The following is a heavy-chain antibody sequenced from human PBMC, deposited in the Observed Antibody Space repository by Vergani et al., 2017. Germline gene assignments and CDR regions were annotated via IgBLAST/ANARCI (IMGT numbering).Heavy chain of an antibody. CDR1: GFPFSDYG. V-gene: IGHV3-30*03. Sequence: QVQLVESGGGEVQPGRSLRLSCSAAGFPFSDYGMHWVRQAPGKGLEWVSVISYDGNKKNYADSVKGRFTISRDNSKNTLYLEMNALRAEDTAVYYCARDFLTRVTTLDYYYMGVGGKGTTVTVSS. D-gene: IGHD1-1*01. CDR3: ARDFLTRVTTLDYYYMGV. J-gene: IGHJ6*03. CDR2: ISYDGNKK.